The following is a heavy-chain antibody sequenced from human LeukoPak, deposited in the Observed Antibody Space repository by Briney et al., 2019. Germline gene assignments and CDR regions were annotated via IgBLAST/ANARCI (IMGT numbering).Heavy chain of an antibody. CDR3: TSGF. Sequence: PGGSLRLSCAASGFTFSSYTMNWVHQAPGKGLEWVSSLNSDGSDIYYADSVKGRFTISRDNAKNSLYLQMSSLTAEDTAVYYCTSGFWGQGTLVTVSS. D-gene: IGHD5-12*01. V-gene: IGHV3-21*01. CDR1: GFTFSSYT. CDR2: LNSDGSDI. J-gene: IGHJ4*02.